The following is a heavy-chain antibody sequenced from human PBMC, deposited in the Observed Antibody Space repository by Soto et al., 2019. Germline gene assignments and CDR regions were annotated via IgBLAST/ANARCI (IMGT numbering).Heavy chain of an antibody. CDR3: ARVAVAARPRWCNCFDP. CDR1: GYTFTDYD. D-gene: IGHD2-15*01. CDR2: MNPNSGET. V-gene: IGHV1-8*01. J-gene: IGHJ5*02. Sequence: QEQLVQSGAEVKKPGASVKVSCKTSGYTFTDYDMNWVRQATGQGLEWIGWMNPNSGETCYAQKCQGRVTMTRSASLSTAYLELSSLRSEYTAVYYCARVAVAARPRWCNCFDPWGQGTLVTVSS.